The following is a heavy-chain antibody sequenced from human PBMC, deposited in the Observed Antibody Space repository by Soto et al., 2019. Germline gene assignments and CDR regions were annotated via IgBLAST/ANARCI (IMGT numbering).Heavy chain of an antibody. CDR3: AKDRDYYYHNSGSDY. D-gene: IGHD3-22*01. CDR2: ISYGGTIE. V-gene: IGHV3-30*18. J-gene: IGHJ4*02. Sequence: QVQLVESGGGVVQPGRSLRLSCAASGFTFSNYDMHWVRQAPGKGLEWVAVISYGGTIEYYADSGKGRFTISRDNSKNTLELQINSLRAEDTAVYYCAKDRDYYYHNSGSDYWGQGVLVTVSS. CDR1: GFTFSNYD.